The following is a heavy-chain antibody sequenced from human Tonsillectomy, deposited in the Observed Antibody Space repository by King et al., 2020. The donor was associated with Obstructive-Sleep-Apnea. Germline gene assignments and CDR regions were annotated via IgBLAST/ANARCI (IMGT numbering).Heavy chain of an antibody. CDR2: IKSKINGGTT. Sequence: VQLVESGGGLVKPGGSLRLSCAASGFTFSNAWMSWVRQAPGKGLEWLGRIKSKINGGTTDYAAPVKGRFAISRDDSKNTLYLQMNSLKIEDTAIYYCSTEDDWGQGTLITVSS. V-gene: IGHV3-15*01. J-gene: IGHJ4*02. CDR1: GFTFSNAW. CDR3: STEDD.